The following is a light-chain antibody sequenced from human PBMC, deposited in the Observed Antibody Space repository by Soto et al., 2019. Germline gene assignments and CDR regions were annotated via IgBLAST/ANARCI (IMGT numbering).Light chain of an antibody. CDR2: EVS. Sequence: QSVLTQPASVSVSPGQSITISCTGTSSDVGGYDYVSWYQQHPGKAPKLMIYEVSNRPSGVFNRFSGSKSGNTASLTISGLQAEDEADYYCSSYTSSSTSPYVFGTGTKVTVL. V-gene: IGLV2-14*01. CDR3: SSYTSSSTSPYV. J-gene: IGLJ1*01. CDR1: SSDVGGYDY.